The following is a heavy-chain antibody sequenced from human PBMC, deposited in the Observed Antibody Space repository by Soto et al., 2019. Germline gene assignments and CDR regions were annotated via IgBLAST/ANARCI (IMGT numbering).Heavy chain of an antibody. CDR2: ISYDGSNK. CDR3: ARALGGRSSSWYYYYYGMDV. V-gene: IGHV3-30-3*01. Sequence: PGGSLRLSCAASGFTFSSYAMHWVRKAPGKGLKWVAVISYDGSNKYYADSVKGRFTISRDNSKNTLYLQMNSLRAEDTAVYYCARALGGRSSSWYYYYYGMDVWGQGTTVTVSS. CDR1: GFTFSSYA. D-gene: IGHD6-13*01. J-gene: IGHJ6*02.